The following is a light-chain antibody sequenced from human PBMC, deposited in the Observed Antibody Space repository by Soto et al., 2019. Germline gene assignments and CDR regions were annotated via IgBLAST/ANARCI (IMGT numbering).Light chain of an antibody. J-gene: IGKJ3*01. CDR2: YTS. Sequence: IQLTQSPSSLSASVGDRVTITCRTSQDISSYLAWYQQKPGKAPKLLIYYTSTLQSGVPSRFSGSGYGTDFTLTISSLQPEDFATYFCQQLTGYPLTFGPGNKVDIK. CDR3: QQLTGYPLT. CDR1: QDISSY. V-gene: IGKV1-9*01.